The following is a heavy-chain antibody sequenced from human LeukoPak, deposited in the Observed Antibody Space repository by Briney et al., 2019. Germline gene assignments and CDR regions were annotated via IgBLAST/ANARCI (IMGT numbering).Heavy chain of an antibody. D-gene: IGHD3-22*01. J-gene: IGHJ3*02. Sequence: PGGSLRPSCAASGFTFNSYSMNWVRQAPGEGLEWVSSISSSTKYIYYADSLKGRFTISRDNAKNSLYLQMNSLRAEDTAVYYCARDGGWDYDTSGYYLHAFDIWGQGTMVTVSS. CDR2: ISSSTKYI. CDR1: GFTFNSYS. V-gene: IGHV3-21*01. CDR3: ARDGGWDYDTSGYYLHAFDI.